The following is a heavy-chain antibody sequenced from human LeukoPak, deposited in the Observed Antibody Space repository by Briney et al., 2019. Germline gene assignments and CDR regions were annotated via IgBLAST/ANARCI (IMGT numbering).Heavy chain of an antibody. CDR3: ENDGSGSYFAY. CDR1: GFTISKNE. D-gene: IGHD3-10*01. J-gene: IGHJ4*02. V-gene: IGHV3-48*03. Sequence: GASLSLSCAASGFTISKNEINWLRQATGKGLEWVSYNSSSGSSIYYADSEKGRFTISRDYSKNTLYLQMILLRAEHTAVYYWENDGSGSYFAYWGQGTLVTVAS. CDR2: NSSSGSSI.